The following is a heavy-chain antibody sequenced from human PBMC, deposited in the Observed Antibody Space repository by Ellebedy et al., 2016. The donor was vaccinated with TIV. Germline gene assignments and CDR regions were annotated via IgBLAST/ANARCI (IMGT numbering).Heavy chain of an antibody. CDR3: VSRVVAVRHFYY. CDR1: GGSISSSSYY. V-gene: IGHV4-39*01. CDR2: IFYSGTT. J-gene: IGHJ4*02. D-gene: IGHD6-6*01. Sequence: MPSETLSLTCTVSGGSISSSSYYWGWIRQPPGKRLEWIGSIFYSGTTYYNPSLKSRLAISVDTSKNQFSLKLSSVTAADTAMYYCVSRVVAVRHFYYWGQGTLVTVSS.